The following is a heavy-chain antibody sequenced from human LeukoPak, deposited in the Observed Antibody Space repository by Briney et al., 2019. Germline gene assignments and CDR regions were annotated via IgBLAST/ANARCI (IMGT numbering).Heavy chain of an antibody. CDR2: IRGDWHDT. CDR1: GFRFSVFW. V-gene: IGHV3-74*01. Sequence: GGSLRPSCTASGFRFSVFWMLWVRHAPGKGLEWVSRIRGDWHDTTYADSVKGRFTISRDNAQNTLYLQMNSLRVEDTAVYYCASDRVLGSGSLDNWGQGTLVTVSS. D-gene: IGHD3-10*01. CDR3: ASDRVLGSGSLDN. J-gene: IGHJ4*02.